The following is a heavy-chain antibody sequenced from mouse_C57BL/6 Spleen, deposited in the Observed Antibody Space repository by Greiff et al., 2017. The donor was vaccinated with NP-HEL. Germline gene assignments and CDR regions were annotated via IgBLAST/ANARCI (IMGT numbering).Heavy chain of an antibody. CDR2: INPNNGGT. CDR3: ARSDGYLGFAY. V-gene: IGHV1-26*01. J-gene: IGHJ3*01. Sequence: EVQLQQSGPELVKPGASVKISCKASGYTFTDYYMNWVKQSHGKSLEWIGDINPNNGGTSYNQKFKGKATLTVDKSSSTAYMELRSLTSEDSAVYYCARSDGYLGFAYWGQGTLVTVSA. CDR1: GYTFTDYY. D-gene: IGHD2-3*01.